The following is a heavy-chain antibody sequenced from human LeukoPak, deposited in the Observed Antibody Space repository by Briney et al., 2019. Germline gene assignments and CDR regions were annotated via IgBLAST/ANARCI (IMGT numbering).Heavy chain of an antibody. D-gene: IGHD3-22*01. Sequence: GRSLRLSCVASGFTFDDSAMHWVRQAPGKGLEWVSGISWNSDSVGYADSVRGRFTISRDNAKNSLYLQMNSLRAEDTALYYCAKDAPGYDSSGYLYYFDYWGQGTLVTVSS. CDR2: ISWNSDSV. V-gene: IGHV3-9*01. CDR1: GFTFDDSA. CDR3: AKDAPGYDSSGYLYYFDY. J-gene: IGHJ4*02.